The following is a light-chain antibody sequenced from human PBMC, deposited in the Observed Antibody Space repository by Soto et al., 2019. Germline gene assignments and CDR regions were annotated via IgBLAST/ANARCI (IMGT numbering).Light chain of an antibody. Sequence: EILMTQSPATLSVSPGERASLSFRSSQIVSSKLAWYRQRPGQAPRLVIYDTSTRATGVPARFSGSGSGTEFTLTISSLQSEDFGVYYCQQYNDWFSITFGQGTRLEIK. CDR1: QIVSSK. CDR2: DTS. CDR3: QQYNDWFSIT. V-gene: IGKV3-15*01. J-gene: IGKJ5*01.